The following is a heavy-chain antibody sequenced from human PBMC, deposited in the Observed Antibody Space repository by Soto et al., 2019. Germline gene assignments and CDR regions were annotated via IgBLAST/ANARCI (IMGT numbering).Heavy chain of an antibody. D-gene: IGHD3-10*01. J-gene: IGHJ5*02. CDR1: GFTFDDYA. Sequence: EVQLVESGGLVVQPGGSLRLSCSASGFTFDDYAMHWVRQTPGKGLEWVSLITWDGGSTFYANSVRGRFTISRDNNKNSLYLQMSSLKSDDSALYYCAGERGRVTYHWGQGTLVIVSS. CDR3: AGERGRVTYH. CDR2: ITWDGGST. V-gene: IGHV3-43*01.